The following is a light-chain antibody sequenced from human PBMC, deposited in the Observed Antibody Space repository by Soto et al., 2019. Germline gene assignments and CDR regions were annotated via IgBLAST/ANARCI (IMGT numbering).Light chain of an antibody. V-gene: IGKV1-9*01. CDR2: AAS. Sequence: DIPLTQSPSFLSASVGDRVTITCRASHGITTYLAWYQQKPGTAPKLLISAASTLQSGVPLRFSGSGSGTQFSLTISSLQPEDFATYYCQQFNSYPFTFGPGTTVHIK. CDR3: QQFNSYPFT. CDR1: HGITTY. J-gene: IGKJ3*01.